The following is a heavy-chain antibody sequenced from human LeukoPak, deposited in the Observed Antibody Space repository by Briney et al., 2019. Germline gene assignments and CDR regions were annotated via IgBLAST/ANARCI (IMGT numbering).Heavy chain of an antibody. D-gene: IGHD4-11*01. V-gene: IGHV3-74*01. CDR1: GFTFSSHA. J-gene: IGHJ4*02. CDR3: ARGLVPGFLDY. Sequence: GSLRLSCVASGFTFSSHAMCWVRQAPGKGLVWVSRINSDESITTYADSVKGRFTISRDNAKNTLYLQMNSLRAEDTAVYYCARGLVPGFLDYWGQGTPVTVSS. CDR2: INSDESIT.